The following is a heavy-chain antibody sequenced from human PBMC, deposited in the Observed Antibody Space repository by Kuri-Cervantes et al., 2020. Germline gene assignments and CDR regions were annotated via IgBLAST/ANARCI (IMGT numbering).Heavy chain of an antibody. V-gene: IGHV1-2*06. CDR1: GYTLSDHF. Sequence: ASVKVSCKGSGYTLSDHFMHWVRQAPGQGLEWMGRINPNSGHTDSAQKFQGRATMTRDTSINTAYMELSSLRSDDTAVYYCARAPLTLWFGDPGGDYWGQGTLVTVSS. CDR2: INPNSGHT. J-gene: IGHJ4*02. D-gene: IGHD3-10*01. CDR3: ARAPLTLWFGDPGGDY.